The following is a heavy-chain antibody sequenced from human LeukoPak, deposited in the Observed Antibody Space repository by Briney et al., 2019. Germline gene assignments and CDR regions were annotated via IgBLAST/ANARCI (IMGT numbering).Heavy chain of an antibody. V-gene: IGHV1-2*02. D-gene: IGHD2-15*01. CDR2: INPNSGGT. J-gene: IGHJ5*02. CDR1: GYTFTGYY. CDR3: ARDVVAATSPTP. Sequence: EASVKVSCKASGYTFTGYYMHWVRQAPGQGLEWMGWINPNSGGTNYAQKFQGRVTMTRDTSISTAYMELSRLRSDDTAVYCCARDVVAATSPTPWGQGTLVTVSS.